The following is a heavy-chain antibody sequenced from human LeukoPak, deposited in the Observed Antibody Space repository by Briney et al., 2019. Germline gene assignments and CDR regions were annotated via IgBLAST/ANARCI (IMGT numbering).Heavy chain of an antibody. CDR3: ARDGWELLRAHAFDI. CDR2: ISAYNGNT. V-gene: IGHV1-18*01. J-gene: IGHJ3*02. Sequence: ASVKVSCKASGYTFTSYGISWVRRAPGQGLEWMGWISAYNGNTNYAQKLQGRVTMTTDTSTSTAYMELRSLRSDDTAVYYCARDGWELLRAHAFDIWGQGTMVTVSS. D-gene: IGHD1-26*01. CDR1: GYTFTSYG.